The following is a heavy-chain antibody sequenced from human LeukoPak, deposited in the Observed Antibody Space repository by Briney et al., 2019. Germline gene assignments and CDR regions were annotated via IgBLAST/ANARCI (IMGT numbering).Heavy chain of an antibody. Sequence: SETLSLTCTVSGGSVSSYYWSWIRQPPGKGLEWIGYIYDIGSTKYNPSLKSRVTMSVDTSKSQFSLKLSSVTAADTAVYHCARTYYYDSSGYLNHWFDPWGQGTLVTVSS. CDR2: IYDIGST. J-gene: IGHJ5*02. V-gene: IGHV4-59*08. D-gene: IGHD3-22*01. CDR3: ARTYYYDSSGYLNHWFDP. CDR1: GGSVSSYY.